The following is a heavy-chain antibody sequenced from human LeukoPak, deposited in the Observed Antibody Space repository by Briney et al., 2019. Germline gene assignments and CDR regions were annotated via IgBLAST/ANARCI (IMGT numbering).Heavy chain of an antibody. Sequence: GGSLRLSCAASGFTFSSYNMKWVRQAPGKGLEWVTYISSSRSFINYADSVKGRFTISRDNAKNSLYLQMNSLRAEDTAVYYCARDSGWPPNYGMDVWGQGTTVTVSS. CDR3: ARDSGWPPNYGMDV. D-gene: IGHD2-15*01. CDR1: GFTFSSYN. CDR2: ISSSRSFI. V-gene: IGHV3-21*01. J-gene: IGHJ6*02.